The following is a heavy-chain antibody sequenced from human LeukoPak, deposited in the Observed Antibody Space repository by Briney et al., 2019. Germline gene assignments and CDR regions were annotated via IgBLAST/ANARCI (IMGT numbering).Heavy chain of an antibody. Sequence: ASVKVSCKASGYTFTSYGISWVRQAPGQGLEWMGWISAYNGNTNYAQKLRGRVTMTTDTSTSTAYMELRSLRSDDTAVYYCARRLGSSSWYAFDYWGQGTLVTVSS. D-gene: IGHD6-13*01. CDR1: GYTFTSYG. CDR3: ARRLGSSSWYAFDY. CDR2: ISAYNGNT. V-gene: IGHV1-18*01. J-gene: IGHJ4*02.